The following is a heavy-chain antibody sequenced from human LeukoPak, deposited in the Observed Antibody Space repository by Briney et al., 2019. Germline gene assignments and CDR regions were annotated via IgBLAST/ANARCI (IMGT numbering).Heavy chain of an antibody. D-gene: IGHD6-13*01. J-gene: IGHJ5*02. CDR2: IYYSGST. CDR3: ARGRFLAAAGNVHWFDP. Sequence: RTSETLSLTCTVSGGSISSSSYYWGWIRQPPGKGLEWIGSIYYSGSTYYNPSLKSRVTISVDTSKNQFSLKLSSVTAADTAVYYCARGRFLAAAGNVHWFDPWGQGTLVTVSS. V-gene: IGHV4-39*07. CDR1: GGSISSSSYY.